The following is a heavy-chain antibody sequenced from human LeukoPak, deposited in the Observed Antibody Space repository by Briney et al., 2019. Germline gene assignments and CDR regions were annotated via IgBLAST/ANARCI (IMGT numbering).Heavy chain of an antibody. CDR2: ISSSGSYI. Sequence: GGSLRLSCAASGFTLSNHWMNWVRQAPGKGLEWVSSISSSGSYIYYADSVKGRFTISRDNAKNSLYLQMNSLRAEDTAVYYCASGRRDGYNLPYWGQGTLVTVSS. J-gene: IGHJ4*02. CDR3: ASGRRDGYNLPY. D-gene: IGHD5-24*01. CDR1: GFTLSNHW. V-gene: IGHV3-21*01.